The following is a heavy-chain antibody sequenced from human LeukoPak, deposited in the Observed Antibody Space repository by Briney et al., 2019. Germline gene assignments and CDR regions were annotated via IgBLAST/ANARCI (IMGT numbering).Heavy chain of an antibody. J-gene: IGHJ6*03. D-gene: IGHD3-9*01. CDR1: GYTFTSYD. V-gene: IGHV1-8*01. CDR3: ARGPEAIYYYYYMDV. Sequence: GASVKVSCKASGYTFTSYDINWVRQATGQGLEWMGWMNPNSGNTGYAQKFQGRVTMTRNTSISTAYMELSSLRSEDTAVYYCARGPEAIYYYYYMDVWGKGTTVTVSS. CDR2: MNPNSGNT.